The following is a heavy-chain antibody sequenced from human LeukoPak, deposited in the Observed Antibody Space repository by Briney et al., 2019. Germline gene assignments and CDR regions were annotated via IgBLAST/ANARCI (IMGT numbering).Heavy chain of an antibody. Sequence: PSETLSLTCTVSGGSISSSSYYWGWIRQPPGKGLEWIGSVSYSGSTYYNPSLKSRVTISVDTSKNHFSLKLSSVTAADTAVYYCARTINYYYGMDVWGQGTTVTVSS. J-gene: IGHJ6*02. CDR1: GGSISSSSYY. D-gene: IGHD1-14*01. CDR3: ARTINYYYGMDV. CDR2: VSYSGST. V-gene: IGHV4-39*02.